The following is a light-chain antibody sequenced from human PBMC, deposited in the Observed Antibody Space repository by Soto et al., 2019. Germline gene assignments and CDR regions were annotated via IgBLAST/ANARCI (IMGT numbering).Light chain of an antibody. CDR2: GAS. Sequence: EIVLTQSPGTLSLSPGERATLSCRASQSVSSSYLAWYQQKPGQAPRLLIYGASSRATGIPDRFSGSGSGKDFPLTISRLGAEDFAVYYCQQYGSSPSWTFGQGTKVEIK. CDR3: QQYGSSPSWT. CDR1: QSVSSSY. V-gene: IGKV3-20*01. J-gene: IGKJ1*01.